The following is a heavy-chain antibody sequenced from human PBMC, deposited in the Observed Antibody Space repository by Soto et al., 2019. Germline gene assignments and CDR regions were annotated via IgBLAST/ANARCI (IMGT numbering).Heavy chain of an antibody. D-gene: IGHD3-22*01. Sequence: PGGSLRLSCAASGFTFSSYGMHWVRQAPGKGLEWVAVISYDGSNKYYADSVKGRFTISRDNSKNTLYLQMNSLRAEDTAVYYCAKGPYYYDSSGPGYYWGQGTLVTVSS. J-gene: IGHJ4*02. V-gene: IGHV3-30*18. CDR2: ISYDGSNK. CDR1: GFTFSSYG. CDR3: AKGPYYYDSSGPGYY.